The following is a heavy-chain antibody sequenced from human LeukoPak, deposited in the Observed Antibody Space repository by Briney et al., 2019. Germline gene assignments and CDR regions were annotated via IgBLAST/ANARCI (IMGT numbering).Heavy chain of an antibody. CDR1: GYTFTSYY. D-gene: IGHD2-15*01. J-gene: IGHJ6*02. CDR2: INPSGGST. Sequence: GASVKVSCKASGYTFTSYYMHWVRQAPGQGLEWMGIINPSGGSTSYAQKFQGRVTMTRDTSTSTVYMELSSLRSEDTAVYYCAREWGYCSGGSCYSEFNYYYGMDVRGQGTTVTVSS. CDR3: AREWGYCSGGSCYSEFNYYYGMDV. V-gene: IGHV1-46*01.